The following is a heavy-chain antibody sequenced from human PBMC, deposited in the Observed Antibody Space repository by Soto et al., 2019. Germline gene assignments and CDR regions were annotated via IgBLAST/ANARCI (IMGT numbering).Heavy chain of an antibody. Sequence: EVQLLDSGGGLVQPGESLRLSCAASGFTITSSARSWVRQAPGKGLEWVSTTGISGRTTYYADSVKGRFTVSRDDSKNTLDLQMSSLRAEDTAVYYCATVHNTSRSFDYWGKGTPVTVSS. CDR1: GFTITSSA. V-gene: IGHV3-23*01. CDR3: ATVHNTSRSFDY. CDR2: TGISGRTT. D-gene: IGHD1-20*01. J-gene: IGHJ4*02.